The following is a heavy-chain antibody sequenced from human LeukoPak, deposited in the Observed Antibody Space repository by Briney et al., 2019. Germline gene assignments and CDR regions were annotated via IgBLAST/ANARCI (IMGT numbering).Heavy chain of an antibody. CDR2: ISWNSGSI. J-gene: IGHJ5*02. CDR3: EKGTTSGDYSGNWFDP. V-gene: IGHV3-9*01. Sequence: GGSLRLSCAASGFTFDDYAMHWVRQAPGKGLEWVSGISWNSGSIGYADSVKGRFTISRDNAKNSLYLQMNSLRAEDTALYYCEKGTTSGDYSGNWFDPGGQGPLVTVS. CDR1: GFTFDDYA. D-gene: IGHD4-17*01.